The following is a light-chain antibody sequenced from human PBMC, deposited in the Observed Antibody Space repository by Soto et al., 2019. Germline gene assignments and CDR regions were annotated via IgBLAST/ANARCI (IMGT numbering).Light chain of an antibody. J-gene: IGLJ1*01. CDR3: SSXTSSSXXV. CDR2: EVS. Sequence: QSVLTQPASVSGSPGQSITISCTGTSSDVGGYNYVSWYQQHPGKAPKLMIYEVSNRPSGVSNRFSGSKSGNTASLTISGLQAEDEADYYCSSXTSSSXXVFGTGTKLTV. V-gene: IGLV2-14*01. CDR1: SSDVGGYNY.